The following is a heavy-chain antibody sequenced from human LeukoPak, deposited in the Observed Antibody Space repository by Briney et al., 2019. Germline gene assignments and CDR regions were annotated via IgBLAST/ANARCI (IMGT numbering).Heavy chain of an antibody. CDR3: WRGGWWSNV. V-gene: IGHV4-59*01. J-gene: IGHJ6*02. CDR1: GDSISGCY. CDR2: IYYTGTT. Sequence: SETLSLTCTVSGDSISGCYWTWIRQPPGKGLEWIGFIYYTGTTNYNPTLKSRVTVSVDTSKSQISLKPSSVAAADTAVYYCWRGGWWSNVWGPGTTVAVSS. D-gene: IGHD2-15*01.